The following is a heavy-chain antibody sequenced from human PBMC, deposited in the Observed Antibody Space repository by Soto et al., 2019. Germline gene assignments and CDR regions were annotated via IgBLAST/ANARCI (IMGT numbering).Heavy chain of an antibody. J-gene: IGHJ5*02. CDR2: IDYSGST. CDR3: ARHVGGPDWFDP. V-gene: IGHV4-39*01. D-gene: IGHD6-25*01. Sequence: QLQLQESGPGLVKPSETLSLTCTVSGGSISSSSYYWGWIRPPPGKGLEWIGSIDYSGSTYYNPSLKSRVTLSVDTSRNQLSLKLSSVTAADTAVYYCARHVGGPDWFDPWGQGTLVTVSS. CDR1: GGSISSSSYY.